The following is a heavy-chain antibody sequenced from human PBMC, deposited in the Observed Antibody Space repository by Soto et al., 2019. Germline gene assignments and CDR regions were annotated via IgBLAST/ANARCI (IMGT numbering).Heavy chain of an antibody. J-gene: IGHJ6*02. D-gene: IGHD6-19*01. CDR2: INHSGST. CDR1: GGSFSGYY. V-gene: IGHV4-34*01. Sequence: SETLSLTCAVYGGSFSGYYWSWIRQPPGKGLEWIGEINHSGSTNYNPSLKSRVTISVDTSKNQFSLKLSSVTAADTAVYYCARLQFYYGMDVWGQGTTVTVSS. CDR3: ARLQFYYGMDV.